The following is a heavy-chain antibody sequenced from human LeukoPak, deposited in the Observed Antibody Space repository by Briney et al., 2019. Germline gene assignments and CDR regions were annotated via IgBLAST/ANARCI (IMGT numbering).Heavy chain of an antibody. V-gene: IGHV3-21*04. D-gene: IGHD3-22*01. CDR3: VSEKYYYDSSGYHRYYFDY. CDR2: ISSSSSYI. Sequence: GGSLRLSCAASGFTFSSYSMNWVRQAPGKGLEWVSSISSSSSYIYYADSVKGRFTISRDNAKNSLYLQMNSLRAEDTALYYCVSEKYYYDSSGYHRYYFDYWGQGALVTVSS. CDR1: GFTFSSYS. J-gene: IGHJ4*02.